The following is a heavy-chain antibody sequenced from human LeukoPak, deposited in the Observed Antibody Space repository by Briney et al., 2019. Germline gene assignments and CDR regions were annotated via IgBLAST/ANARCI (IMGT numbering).Heavy chain of an antibody. J-gene: IGHJ4*02. Sequence: SETLSLTCAVYGGSFSGYYWSWIRQPPGKGLEWIGEINHSGSTNYNPSLKSQVTISVDTSKNQFSLKLSSVTAADTAVYYCASILTMVRGVPIDYWGQGTLVTVSS. V-gene: IGHV4-34*01. CDR3: ASILTMVRGVPIDY. CDR2: INHSGST. CDR1: GGSFSGYY. D-gene: IGHD3-10*01.